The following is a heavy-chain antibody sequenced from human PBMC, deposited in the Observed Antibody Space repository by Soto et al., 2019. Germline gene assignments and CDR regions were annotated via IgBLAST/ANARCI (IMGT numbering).Heavy chain of an antibody. J-gene: IGHJ4*02. CDR2: IYTNMNT. CDR1: GASISSYY. CDR3: VRARGGYGAHYLWDYFDY. Sequence: SETLSLTCTVSGASISSYYWSWIRQPAGKGLEWFGRIYTNMNTNYNPSLKSRVTMSLDTSKNQFSLRLSSVTAADTAVYYCVRARGGYGAHYLWDYFDYWGQGIMVTVSS. V-gene: IGHV4-4*07. D-gene: IGHD5-12*01.